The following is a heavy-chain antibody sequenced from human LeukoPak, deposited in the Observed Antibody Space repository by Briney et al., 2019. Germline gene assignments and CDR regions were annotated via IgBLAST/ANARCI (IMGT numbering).Heavy chain of an antibody. CDR3: AKSRGYSYGYPFDY. J-gene: IGHJ4*02. V-gene: IGHV3-23*01. CDR2: TSGSGGST. D-gene: IGHD5-18*01. Sequence: GGSRRLSCAASGFTFSSYAMSWVRQAPGKGLEWVSGTSGSGGSTYYADSVKGRFTISRDNSKNTLYLQMNSLRAEDTAVYYCAKSRGYSYGYPFDYWGQGTLVTVSS. CDR1: GFTFSSYA.